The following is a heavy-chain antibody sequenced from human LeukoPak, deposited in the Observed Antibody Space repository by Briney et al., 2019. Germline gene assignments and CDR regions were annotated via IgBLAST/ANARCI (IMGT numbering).Heavy chain of an antibody. Sequence: ASVKVSCKASGYTFTSYYMHWVRQAPGQGLEWMGIINPSGGSTSYAQKFQGRVTMTRDTSTSTVYMELSSLRSEDTAVYYCARQVPAAIDSEGVWFDPWGQGTLVTVSS. CDR3: ARQVPAAIDSEGVWFDP. J-gene: IGHJ5*02. D-gene: IGHD2-2*02. CDR2: INPSGGST. CDR1: GYTFTSYY. V-gene: IGHV1-46*01.